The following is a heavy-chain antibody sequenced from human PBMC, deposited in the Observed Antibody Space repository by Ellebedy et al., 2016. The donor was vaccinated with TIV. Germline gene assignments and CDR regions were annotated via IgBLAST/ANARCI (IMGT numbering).Heavy chain of an antibody. D-gene: IGHD6-13*01. CDR3: AKAHGGAAAGSPFDY. CDR2: ISYDGNNE. J-gene: IGHJ4*02. V-gene: IGHV3-30*18. Sequence: GESLKISCAASGFTFSSYGMHWVRQAPGKGLEWVAVISYDGNNEYYADSVKGRFTISRDNSKNTLYLQMNSLRAEDTAVYYCAKAHGGAAAGSPFDYWGQGTLVTVSS. CDR1: GFTFSSYG.